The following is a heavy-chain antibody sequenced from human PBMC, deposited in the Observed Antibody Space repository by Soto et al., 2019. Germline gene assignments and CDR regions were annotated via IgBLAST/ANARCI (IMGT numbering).Heavy chain of an antibody. V-gene: IGHV1-3*01. CDR3: ARDPKYYYDSSGYPDAFDI. J-gene: IGHJ3*02. Sequence: ASVKVSCKASGYTFTSYAMHWVRQAPGQRLEWMGWINAGNGNTKYAQKLQGRVTMTTDTSTSTAYMELRSLRSDDTAVYYCARDPKYYYDSSGYPDAFDIWGQGTMVTVSS. D-gene: IGHD3-22*01. CDR2: INAGNGNT. CDR1: GYTFTSYA.